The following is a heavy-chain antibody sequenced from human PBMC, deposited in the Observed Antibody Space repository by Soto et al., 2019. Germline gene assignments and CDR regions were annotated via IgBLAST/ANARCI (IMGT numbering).Heavy chain of an antibody. CDR2: IYHGGRT. J-gene: IGHJ5*02. V-gene: IGHV4-30-2*06. D-gene: IGHD6-13*01. CDR1: GGSISSGGYA. Sequence: QLQLQESGSRLVNPSQTMSLTCAVSGGSISSGGYAWSWIRQFPGKGLEWIGYIYHGGRTYYTPSLKSRVTVSVDRPKNQFSLRLTSVTAADTAVYYCARGLGAVGPATPWGQGIMVVVSS. CDR3: ARGLGAVGPATP.